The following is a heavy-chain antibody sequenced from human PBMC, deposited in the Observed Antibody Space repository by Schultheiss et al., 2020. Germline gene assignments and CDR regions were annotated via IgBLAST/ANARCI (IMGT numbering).Heavy chain of an antibody. CDR2: IIPIFGTA. Sequence: SVKVSCKASGGTFSSYAISWVRQGPGQGLEWMGGIIPIFGTANYAQKVQGRVTITADESTSTAYMGLSSLRSEDTAVYYCARARTYSPTLGMKVWGQGTTVTVSS. CDR3: ARARTYSPTLGMKV. V-gene: IGHV1-69*13. D-gene: IGHD4-11*01. CDR1: GGTFSSYA. J-gene: IGHJ6*02.